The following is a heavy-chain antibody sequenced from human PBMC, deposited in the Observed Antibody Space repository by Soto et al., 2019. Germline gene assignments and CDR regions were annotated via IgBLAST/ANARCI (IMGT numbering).Heavy chain of an antibody. CDR1: GYSFTSYG. D-gene: IGHD4-17*01. Sequence: QLQLMQSGPEVKKPGASLKVSCKASGYSFTSYGISWVRQAPGRGLEWMGWISGYNGNTNYEQKFKVRVTMTTDAPTSTAYMELRSLASDDTAVYYCAKDNTATSPSRYRFGMDVWGPGTTVTVSS. J-gene: IGHJ6*02. CDR3: AKDNTATSPSRYRFGMDV. CDR2: ISGYNGNT. V-gene: IGHV1-18*01.